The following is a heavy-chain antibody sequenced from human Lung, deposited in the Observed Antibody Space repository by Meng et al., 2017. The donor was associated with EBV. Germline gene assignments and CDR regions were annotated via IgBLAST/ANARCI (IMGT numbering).Heavy chain of an antibody. J-gene: IGHJ5*02. CDR3: AKDLSGRFDP. CDR2: LYRGGST. Sequence: EVQLSESGGGLIQPGGSLRLSCASSGFTVSSSYMNWVRQAPGKGLEWVSVLYRGGSTYYADSVKGRFTISRDNSKNTLYLQMNSLRAEDTAVYYCAKDLSGRFDPWGQGTLVTVSS. CDR1: GFTVSSSY. V-gene: IGHV3-53*01. D-gene: IGHD1-14*01.